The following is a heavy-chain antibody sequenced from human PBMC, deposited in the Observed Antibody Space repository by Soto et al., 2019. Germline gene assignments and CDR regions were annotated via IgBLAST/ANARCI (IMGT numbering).Heavy chain of an antibody. J-gene: IGHJ3*02. Sequence: GESLKISCKGSGYNFANYWIGWVRQMPGKGLEWMGMIFPGDSDTKNSPSLQGQITMSVDKSDSSAYLQWRSLKASDTAMYYCAAGYTTGLDAFDIWGQGTMVTVSS. CDR1: GYNFANYW. CDR2: IFPGDSDT. D-gene: IGHD6-13*01. V-gene: IGHV5-51*01. CDR3: AAGYTTGLDAFDI.